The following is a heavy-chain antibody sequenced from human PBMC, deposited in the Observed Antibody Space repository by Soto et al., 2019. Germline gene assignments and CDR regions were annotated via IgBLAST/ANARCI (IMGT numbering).Heavy chain of an antibody. CDR2: IHPGDSDT. Sequence: PGESLKISCKGSGYSFTSYWIGWVRQMPGKGLEWMGIIHPGDSDTRYSPSFQGQVTISADKSISTAYLQWSSLKASDTAMYYCARRGARISSGWYRDWFDPWGQGTLVTVSS. CDR3: ARRGARISSGWYRDWFDP. V-gene: IGHV5-51*01. D-gene: IGHD6-19*01. CDR1: GYSFTSYW. J-gene: IGHJ5*02.